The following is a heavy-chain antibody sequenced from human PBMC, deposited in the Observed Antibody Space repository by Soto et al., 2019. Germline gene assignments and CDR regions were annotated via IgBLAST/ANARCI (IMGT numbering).Heavy chain of an antibody. D-gene: IGHD3-22*01. CDR2: IWYDGSNK. J-gene: IGHJ4*02. Sequence: QVQLVESGGGVVQPGRSLRLSCAASGFTFSSYGMHWVRQAPGKGLEWVAVIWYDGSNKYYADSVKGRFTISRDNSKNTLYLKMNSLRAEDTAVYYCARDYHSSGYYLFDYWGQGTLVTVSS. V-gene: IGHV3-33*01. CDR1: GFTFSSYG. CDR3: ARDYHSSGYYLFDY.